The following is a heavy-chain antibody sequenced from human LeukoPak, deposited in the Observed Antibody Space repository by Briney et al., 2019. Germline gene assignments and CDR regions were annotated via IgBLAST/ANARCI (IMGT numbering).Heavy chain of an antibody. Sequence: PSETLSLTCTVSGGSISSYYWSWIRQPPGKGLEWIGEINHSGSTNYNPSLKSRVTISVDTSKNQFSLKLSSVTAADTAVYYCARQAKPGRVNWFDPWGQGTLVTVSS. CDR3: ARQAKPGRVNWFDP. J-gene: IGHJ5*02. CDR2: INHSGST. V-gene: IGHV4-34*01. D-gene: IGHD2-8*02. CDR1: GGSISSYY.